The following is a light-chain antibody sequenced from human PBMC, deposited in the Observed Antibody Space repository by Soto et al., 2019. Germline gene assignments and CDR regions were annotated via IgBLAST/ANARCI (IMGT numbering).Light chain of an antibody. J-gene: IGKJ1*01. CDR3: QQTYSAPQT. CDR1: ENIPGY. CDR2: AAS. Sequence: DVQMTQSPSSLSASVGERVTITCRASENIPGYLNWFQQKPGKAPKLLIYAASRLQSGVPSRFSGSESGTDFTLTISSLQPEDFATYYCQQTYSAPQTFGQGTKVDIK. V-gene: IGKV1-39*01.